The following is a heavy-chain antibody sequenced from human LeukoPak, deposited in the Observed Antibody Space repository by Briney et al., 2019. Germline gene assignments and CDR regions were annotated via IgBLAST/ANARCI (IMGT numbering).Heavy chain of an antibody. V-gene: IGHV3-23*01. CDR3: AKSGGLSGSGRLAMDV. Sequence: GGSLRLSCAASGFTFSTFAMSWVRLPPGKGLEWVSGIRGSGGSTYYAGSVKGRFTSSRDNSNNTLYVQMNSLRVEDTAVYYCAKSGGLSGSGRLAMDVWGQGTTVTVSS. D-gene: IGHD3-10*01. CDR2: IRGSGGST. J-gene: IGHJ6*02. CDR1: GFTFSTFA.